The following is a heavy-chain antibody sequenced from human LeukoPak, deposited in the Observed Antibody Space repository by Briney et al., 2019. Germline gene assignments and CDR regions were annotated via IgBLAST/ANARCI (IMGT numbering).Heavy chain of an antibody. CDR3: ARKLGYYYDSSGSIDAFDI. CDR2: IYTSGST. CDR1: GGSISSYY. D-gene: IGHD3-22*01. J-gene: IGHJ3*02. Sequence: PSETLSLTCTVSGGSISSYYWSWIRQPAGKGLEWIGRIYTSGSTNYNPSLKSRVTMSVDTSKNQFSLKLSSVTAADTAVYYCARKLGYYYDSSGSIDAFDIWGQGTMVTVSS. V-gene: IGHV4-4*07.